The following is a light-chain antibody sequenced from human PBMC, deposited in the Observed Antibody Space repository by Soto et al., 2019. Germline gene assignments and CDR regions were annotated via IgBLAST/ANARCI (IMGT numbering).Light chain of an antibody. CDR3: QQYGSSPLT. J-gene: IGKJ4*01. CDR1: QSVSSSY. CDR2: GAS. V-gene: IGKV3-20*01. Sequence: EIVLTKSPGPLSLSPGERATLSCRASQSVSSSYLAWYQQRPGRAPRLLIYGASSRPTGIPDRFSGSGSGTDFTLTISRLEPEDFAVYYWQQYGSSPLTFGGGTKVEI.